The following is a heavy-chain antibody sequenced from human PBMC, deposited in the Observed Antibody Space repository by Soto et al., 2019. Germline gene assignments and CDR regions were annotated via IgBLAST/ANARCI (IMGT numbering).Heavy chain of an antibody. CDR1: GFTVSNTY. CDR3: ARALPVAKGGFDP. J-gene: IGHJ5*02. Sequence: PVGSLRLSCAASGFTVSNTYMTWVRQPPGKGLECVSVIYTAGGTNYADSVKGRFIISRDNSKNTLYLQMNSLRAEDTAVYYCARALPVAKGGFDPWGQGTLVTVS. CDR2: IYTAGGT. V-gene: IGHV3-53*01.